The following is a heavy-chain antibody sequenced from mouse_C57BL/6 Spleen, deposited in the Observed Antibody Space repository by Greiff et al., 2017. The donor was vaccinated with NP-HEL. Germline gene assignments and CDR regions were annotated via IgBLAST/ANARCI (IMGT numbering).Heavy chain of an antibody. V-gene: IGHV10-1*01. CDR2: IRSKSNNYAT. D-gene: IGHD4-1*01. J-gene: IGHJ2*01. CDR1: GFSFNTYA. Sequence: EVKLVESGGGLVQPKGSLKLSCAASGFSFNTYAMNWVRQAPGKGLEWVARIRSKSNNYATYYADSVKDRFTISRDDSESMLYLQMNNLKTEDTAMYYCVRGTGTSFDYWGQGTTLTVSS. CDR3: VRGTGTSFDY.